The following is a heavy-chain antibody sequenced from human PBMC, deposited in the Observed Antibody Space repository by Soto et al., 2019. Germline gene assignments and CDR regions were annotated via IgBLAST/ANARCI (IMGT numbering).Heavy chain of an antibody. J-gene: IGHJ1*01. D-gene: IGHD1-26*01. Sequence: QVQLVESGGGVVQPGRSLRLSCAASGFTFSSYGMHWVRQAPGKGLEWVAVISYDGSNKYYADSVKGRFTISRDNSKNTLYLQMNSLSAADTAVYYCAKDSPSGSYYWPLYWGQGTLVTFSS. CDR3: AKDSPSGSYYWPLY. V-gene: IGHV3-30*18. CDR1: GFTFSSYG. CDR2: ISYDGSNK.